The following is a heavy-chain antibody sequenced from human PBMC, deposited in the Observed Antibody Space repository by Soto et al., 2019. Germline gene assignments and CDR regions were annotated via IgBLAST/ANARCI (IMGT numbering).Heavy chain of an antibody. CDR2: LYHSGPT. J-gene: IGHJ4*01. Sequence: QVPLQESGPRLMKPSGTLSLTCAVSGGSISTNWWSWVRQPPGKGLEWIGELYHSGPTNYNPSLKNRGSMSVDKSHNHISLNLNSVTAADTAVYYCARHIAVSGTRGFDIWGHGTLDTVSS. CDR3: ARHIAVSGTRGFDI. D-gene: IGHD6-19*01. CDR1: GGSISTNW. V-gene: IGHV4-4*02.